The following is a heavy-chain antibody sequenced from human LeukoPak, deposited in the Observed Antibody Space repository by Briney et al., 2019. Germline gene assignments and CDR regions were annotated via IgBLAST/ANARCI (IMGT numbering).Heavy chain of an antibody. CDR3: TTVHYGDYDDLDY. D-gene: IGHD4-17*01. CDR2: IKSKTNGETT. V-gene: IGHV3-15*01. J-gene: IGHJ4*02. Sequence: PGGSLRLSCAASGFTFSNAWMTWVRQAPGKGLEWVGRIKSKTNGETTDYAAPVKGRFSISRDDSKNTVYLQMNSLKSEDTAVYYCTTVHYGDYDDLDYWGQGTLVTVSS. CDR1: GFTFSNAW.